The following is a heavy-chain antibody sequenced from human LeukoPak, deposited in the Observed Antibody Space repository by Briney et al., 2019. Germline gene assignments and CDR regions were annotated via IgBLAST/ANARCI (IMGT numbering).Heavy chain of an antibody. CDR2: INYSGST. V-gene: IGHV4-59*08. Sequence: SETLSLTCAVSGGSINPYFWTWIRQPPGKGLEWIAYINYSGSTNYYPSLKSRVTISLNTSDNQFSLKLSSVTAADTAVYYCARFSRSTGSGFAGLAFDIWGQGTMVTVSS. J-gene: IGHJ3*02. D-gene: IGHD5-12*01. CDR1: GGSINPYF. CDR3: ARFSRSTGSGFAGLAFDI.